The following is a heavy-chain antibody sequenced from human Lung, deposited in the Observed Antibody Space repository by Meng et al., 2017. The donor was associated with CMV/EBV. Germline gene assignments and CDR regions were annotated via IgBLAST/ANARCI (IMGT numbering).Heavy chain of an antibody. D-gene: IGHD3-10*01. Sequence: SQTLSLTCTVSRGSISSTSYYWAWIRHHPGKGLEGIVSVYNSGSTHPNPSLKSRGTVSVDRSKNQCALKLTSVTAADTAVYCCARQYYSLHSAPEGDYWGPGXLVTVSS. V-gene: IGHV4-39*01. CDR3: ARQYYSLHSAPEGDY. CDR2: VYNSGST. CDR1: RGSISSTSYY. J-gene: IGHJ4*02.